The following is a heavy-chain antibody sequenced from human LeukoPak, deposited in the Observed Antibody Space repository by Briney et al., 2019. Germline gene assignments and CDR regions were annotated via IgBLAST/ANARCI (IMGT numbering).Heavy chain of an antibody. CDR2: INHSGST. V-gene: IGHV4-34*01. J-gene: IGHJ5*02. CDR1: GGSFSGYY. D-gene: IGHD3-10*01. CDR3: ARDYGSGSYIGARTYNWFDP. Sequence: SETLSLTCAVYGGSFSGYYWSWIRQPPGKGLEWIGEINHSGSTNYNPSLKSRVTISVDTSKNQFSLKLSSVTAADTAVYHCARDYGSGSYIGARTYNWFDPWGQGTLVTVSS.